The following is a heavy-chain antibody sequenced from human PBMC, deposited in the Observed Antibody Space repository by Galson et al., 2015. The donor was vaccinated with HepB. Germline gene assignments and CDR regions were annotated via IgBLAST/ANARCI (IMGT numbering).Heavy chain of an antibody. J-gene: IGHJ4*02. CDR2: IYSGGST. CDR1: GFTVSSNY. Sequence: SLRLSCAASGFTVSSNYMSWVRQAPGKGLEWVSVIYSGGSTYCADSVKGRFTISRDNSKNTLYLQMNSLRAEDTAVYYCASHILGYCSSTSCYAPPDYWGQGTLVTVSS. D-gene: IGHD2-2*01. V-gene: IGHV3-66*02. CDR3: ASHILGYCSSTSCYAPPDY.